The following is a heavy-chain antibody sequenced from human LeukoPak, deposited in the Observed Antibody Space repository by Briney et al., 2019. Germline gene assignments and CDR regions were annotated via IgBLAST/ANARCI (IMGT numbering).Heavy chain of an antibody. J-gene: IGHJ4*02. Sequence: GGSLRLSCAASGFTFSRYWMHWVRQAPGKGLVWVSRADYDGSDTSYADSVRGRFTISRDNAKNTLYLQMNSLRAEDTAVYYCETLAAAGTNYWGQGTLVTVSS. CDR1: GFTFSRYW. CDR2: ADYDGSDT. V-gene: IGHV3-74*01. CDR3: ETLAAAGTNY. D-gene: IGHD6-13*01.